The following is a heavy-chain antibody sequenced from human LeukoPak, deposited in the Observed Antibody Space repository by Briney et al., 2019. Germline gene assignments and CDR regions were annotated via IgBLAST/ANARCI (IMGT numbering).Heavy chain of an antibody. CDR2: INQDGSEK. Sequence: GGSLRLSCAASGFTFSSYSMNWVRQAPGKGLEWVANINQDGSEKYYVDSVKGRFTISRDNAKNSLYLQMNSLRAEDTAVYYCAREGCSGGSCYHNWFDPWGQGTLVTVSS. CDR1: GFTFSSYS. V-gene: IGHV3-7*01. D-gene: IGHD2-15*01. CDR3: AREGCSGGSCYHNWFDP. J-gene: IGHJ5*02.